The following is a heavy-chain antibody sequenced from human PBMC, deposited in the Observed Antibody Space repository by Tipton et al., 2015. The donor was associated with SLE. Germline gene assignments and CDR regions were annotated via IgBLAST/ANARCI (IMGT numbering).Heavy chain of an antibody. V-gene: IGHV4-38-2*02. CDR2: IYHSGST. CDR1: GGSISSYY. D-gene: IGHD4-17*01. Sequence: TLSLTCTVSGGSISSYYWGWIRQPPGKGLEWIGSIYHSGSTYYNPSLKSRVTISVDTSQNQFSLKLNSVTAADTAVYYCARDPDYGDDADDYWGQGTLVTVSS. J-gene: IGHJ4*02. CDR3: ARDPDYGDDADDY.